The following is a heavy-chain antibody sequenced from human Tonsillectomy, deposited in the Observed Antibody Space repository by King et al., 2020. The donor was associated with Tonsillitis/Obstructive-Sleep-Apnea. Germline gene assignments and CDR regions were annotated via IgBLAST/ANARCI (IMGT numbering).Heavy chain of an antibody. Sequence: QLQESGPGLVKPSETLSLTCTVSGGSISSSSYYWGWIRQPPGKGLEWIGSIYYSGSTYYNPSLKSRVTISVDTSKNQFSLKLSSETAADTAVYYCARDDCSSTSCYGGGNWFDPWGQGTLVTVSS. D-gene: IGHD2-2*01. CDR2: IYYSGST. CDR3: ARDDCSSTSCYGGGNWFDP. J-gene: IGHJ5*02. V-gene: IGHV4-39*02. CDR1: GGSISSSSYY.